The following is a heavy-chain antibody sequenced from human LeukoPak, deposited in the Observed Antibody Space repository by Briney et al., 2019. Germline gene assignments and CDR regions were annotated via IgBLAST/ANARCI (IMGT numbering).Heavy chain of an antibody. CDR2: ITDSGST. CDR3: TRDSIMVLGMRYCDY. CDR1: GFTFSSYA. D-gene: IGHD3-10*01. V-gene: IGHV4-31*02. Sequence: LRLSCAASGFTFSSYAMSWVRQHPGKGLEWIGHITDSGSTYYNPSLESRITTSIDTSKNQFSLKLRSVTAADTAVYYCTRDSIMVLGMRYCDYWGQGTLVTVSS. J-gene: IGHJ4*02.